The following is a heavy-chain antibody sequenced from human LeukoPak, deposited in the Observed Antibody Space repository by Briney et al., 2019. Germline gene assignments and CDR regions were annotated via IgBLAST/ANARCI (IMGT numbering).Heavy chain of an antibody. J-gene: IGHJ3*02. CDR2: ISAYTGDT. Sequence: GASVKVPCKASGYSFGSFGYYWFRQAPGQGLEWMGWISAYTGDTNYTQKLHGRLILTTDTATSTANMELRSLRSDDTAVYYCARDGLTTVATYAFDIWGQGTMVTVSS. V-gene: IGHV1-18*01. CDR1: GYSFGSFG. CDR3: ARDGLTTVATYAFDI. D-gene: IGHD4-11*01.